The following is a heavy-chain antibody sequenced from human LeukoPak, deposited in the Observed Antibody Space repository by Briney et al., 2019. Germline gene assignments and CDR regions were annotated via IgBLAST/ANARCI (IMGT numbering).Heavy chain of an antibody. Sequence: SETLSLTCAVYGGSFSGYYWSWIRQPPGKGLEWIGEINHSGSTNYNPSLKSRVTISVDTSKNQFSLKLSSVTAADTAVYYCAREGIYYYDSSGYYYWGQGTLVTVSS. CDR1: GGSFSGYY. CDR2: INHSGST. J-gene: IGHJ4*02. D-gene: IGHD3-22*01. V-gene: IGHV4-34*01. CDR3: AREGIYYYDSSGYYY.